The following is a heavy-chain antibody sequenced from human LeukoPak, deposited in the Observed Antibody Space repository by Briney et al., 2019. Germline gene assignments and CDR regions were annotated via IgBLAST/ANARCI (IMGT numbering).Heavy chain of an antibody. CDR2: INPNSGGT. V-gene: IGHV1-2*02. Sequence: GASVKVSCKASGYTFTGYYMHWVRQAPGQGLEWMGWINPNSGGTNYAQKFQGRVTMTRDTSISTAYMELSRLRSDDTAVYYCARDPEATHYYYYYYMDVWGKGTTVTVS. J-gene: IGHJ6*03. CDR3: ARDPEATHYYYYYYMDV. CDR1: GYTFTGYY.